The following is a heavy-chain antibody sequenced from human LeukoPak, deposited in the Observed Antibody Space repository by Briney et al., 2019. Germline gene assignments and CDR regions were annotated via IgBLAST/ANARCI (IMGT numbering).Heavy chain of an antibody. J-gene: IGHJ4*02. V-gene: IGHV1-18*01. CDR3: ARDGGYGSGSYYNVGVDY. D-gene: IGHD3-10*01. CDR2: INVYNGDT. Sequence: VASVKVSCKASGYTFTSYGISWVRQAPGQGLEWMAWINVYNGDTYYAQKFQGRVTMTTDTSTSTACMELRSLRADDTAVYYCARDGGYGSGSYYNVGVDYWGQGTLVTVSS. CDR1: GYTFTSYG.